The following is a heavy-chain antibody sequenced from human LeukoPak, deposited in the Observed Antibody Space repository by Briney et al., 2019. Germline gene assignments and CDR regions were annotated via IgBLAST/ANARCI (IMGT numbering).Heavy chain of an antibody. CDR2: ISSSSSYI. CDR1: GFTFSSYS. CDR3: ARAPGTTLNYFDY. Sequence: PRGSLRLSCAASGFTFSSYSMDWVRQAPGKGLEWVSSISSSSSYIYYADSVKGRFTISRDNAKHSLYLQMNSPRAEDTAVYYCARAPGTTLNYFDYWGQGTLVTVSS. V-gene: IGHV3-21*01. D-gene: IGHD1-7*01. J-gene: IGHJ4*02.